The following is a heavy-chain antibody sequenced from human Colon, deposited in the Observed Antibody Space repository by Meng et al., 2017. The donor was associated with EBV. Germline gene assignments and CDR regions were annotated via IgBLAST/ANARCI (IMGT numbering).Heavy chain of an antibody. D-gene: IGHD3-10*01. CDR2: IPHRGSS. V-gene: IGHV4-4*02. CDR1: GDAITNHNW. CDR3: LRGSGGSV. J-gene: IGHJ1*01. Sequence: GQLRVSGPALLKPAATLSPTCAVDGDAITNHNWWAWVRQPPGKGLEWIGEIPHRGSSAYNPSLESRVSMSIDKSKNQFSLKLTSVTAADTAVYHCLRGSGGSVWGQGTLVTVSS.